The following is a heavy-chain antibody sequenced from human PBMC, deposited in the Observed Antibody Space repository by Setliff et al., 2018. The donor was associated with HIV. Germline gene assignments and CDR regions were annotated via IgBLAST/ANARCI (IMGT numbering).Heavy chain of an antibody. CDR1: GFTFSSYG. J-gene: IGHJ4*02. V-gene: IGHV3-30*03. CDR3: ARVVATSDY. CDR2: ISYDGSNK. D-gene: IGHD5-12*01. Sequence: LRLSCAASGFTFSSYGMHWVRQAPGKGLEWVAVISYDGSNKYYADSVKGRFTISRDNSKNTLYLQMNSLRAEDTAVYYCARVVATSDYWGQGTLVTVSS.